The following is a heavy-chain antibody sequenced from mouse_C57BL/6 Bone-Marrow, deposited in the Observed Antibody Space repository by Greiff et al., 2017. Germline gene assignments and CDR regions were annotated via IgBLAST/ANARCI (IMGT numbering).Heavy chain of an antibody. D-gene: IGHD1-1*01. J-gene: IGHJ4*01. CDR1: GYSITSGYY. Sequence: DVKLQESGPGLVKPSQSLSLTCSVTGYSITSGYYWNWIRQFPGNKLEWMGYISYDGSNNYNPSLKNRISITRDTSKNQFFLKLNSVTTEDTATYYCARVIYYYGSEAMDYWGQGTSVTVSS. CDR2: ISYDGSN. V-gene: IGHV3-6*01. CDR3: ARVIYYYGSEAMDY.